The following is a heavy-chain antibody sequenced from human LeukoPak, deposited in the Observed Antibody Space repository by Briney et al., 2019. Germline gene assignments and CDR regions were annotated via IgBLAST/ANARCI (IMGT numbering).Heavy chain of an antibody. CDR2: ISYDGSSK. V-gene: IGHV3-30*01. CDR1: GFTFSSYA. J-gene: IGHJ4*02. CDR3: AREGSYYDSSGYLDY. Sequence: GRSLRLSCAASGFTFSSYAMHWVRQAPGKGLEWVAVISYDGSSKYYADSVKGRFTISRDNSKNTLYLQMNSLRAEDTAVYYCAREGSYYDSSGYLDYWGRGTLVTVSS. D-gene: IGHD3-22*01.